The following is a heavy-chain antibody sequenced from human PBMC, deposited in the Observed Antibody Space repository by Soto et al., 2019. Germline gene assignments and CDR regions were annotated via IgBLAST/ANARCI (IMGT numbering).Heavy chain of an antibody. V-gene: IGHV3-30-3*01. Sequence: GSLRLSCAASGFTFSSYAMHWVRQAPGKGLEWVAVISYDGSNKYYADSVKGRFTISRDNSKNTLYLQMNSLRAEDTAVYYCARGVSGWYNWFDPWGQGTLVTVSS. J-gene: IGHJ5*02. D-gene: IGHD6-19*01. CDR2: ISYDGSNK. CDR3: ARGVSGWYNWFDP. CDR1: GFTFSSYA.